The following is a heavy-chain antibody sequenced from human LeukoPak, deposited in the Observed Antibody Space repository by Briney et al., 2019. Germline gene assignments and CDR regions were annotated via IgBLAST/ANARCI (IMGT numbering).Heavy chain of an antibody. CDR2: INPNSGGT. Sequence: GASVKVSCKASGYTFTGYYMHWVRQAPGQGLEWMGWINPNSGGTNYAQKFQGRVTMTRNTSISTAYMELSSLRSEDTAVYYCARVVRRVFDYWGQGTLVTVSS. V-gene: IGHV1-2*02. CDR1: GYTFTGYY. J-gene: IGHJ4*02. CDR3: ARVVRRVFDY. D-gene: IGHD3-22*01.